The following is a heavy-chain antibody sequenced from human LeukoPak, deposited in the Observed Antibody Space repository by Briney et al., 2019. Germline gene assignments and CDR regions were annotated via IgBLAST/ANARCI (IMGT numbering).Heavy chain of an antibody. Sequence: PSETLSLTCTVSGGSISSYYWSWIRQPPGKGLEWIGYIYYSGSTNYNPSLKSRATISVDTSKNQFSLKLSSVTAADTAVYYCARSSRWSPYNWFDPWGQGTLVTVSS. D-gene: IGHD6-13*01. CDR2: IYYSGST. CDR1: GGSISSYY. CDR3: ARSSRWSPYNWFDP. J-gene: IGHJ5*02. V-gene: IGHV4-59*01.